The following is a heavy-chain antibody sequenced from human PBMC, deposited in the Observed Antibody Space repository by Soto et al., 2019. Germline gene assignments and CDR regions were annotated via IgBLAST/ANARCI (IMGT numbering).Heavy chain of an antibody. CDR1: GGSISSYY. J-gene: IGHJ6*03. D-gene: IGHD3-3*01. CDR2: IYYSGST. CDR3: ASMGRSPENRSGSGYYDYYYYYMDV. V-gene: IGHV4-59*08. Sequence: PSETLSLTCTVSGGSISSYYWSWIRQPPGKGLEWIGYIYYSGSTNYNPSLKSRVTISVDTSKNQFSLKLSSVTAADTAVFYCASMGRSPENRSGSGYYDYYYYYMDVWGKGTTVTVSS.